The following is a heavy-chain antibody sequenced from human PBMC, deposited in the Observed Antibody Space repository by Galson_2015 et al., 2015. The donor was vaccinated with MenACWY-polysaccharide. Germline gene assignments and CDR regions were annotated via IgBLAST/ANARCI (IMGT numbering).Heavy chain of an antibody. CDR3: ARDLGGVPDDY. Sequence: SVKVSCKASGYTFINYGLSWVRQAPGQGLVWMGYVSGYNGHTDYAQRFHDRVTLTTDTATNTGYMELRTLRSDDTAIYYCARDLGGVPDDYWGQGTLVTVSS. CDR2: VSGYNGHT. CDR1: GYTFINYG. D-gene: IGHD3-16*01. V-gene: IGHV1-18*01. J-gene: IGHJ4*02.